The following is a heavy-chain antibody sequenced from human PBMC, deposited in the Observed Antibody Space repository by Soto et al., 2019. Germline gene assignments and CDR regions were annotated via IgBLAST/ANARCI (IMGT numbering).Heavy chain of an antibody. CDR1: GFTVSSDY. CDR2: IYSGGDT. Sequence: PGGSLRLSCAASGFTVSSDYMSWVRRAPGKGLEWVSVIYSGGDTHYADSVKGRFTISRDNSKNTLYLQMNSLRAEDTAVYYCGRAFIGVAGYFDYWGQGTLVTVSS. V-gene: IGHV3-66*01. CDR3: GRAFIGVAGYFDY. J-gene: IGHJ4*02. D-gene: IGHD6-19*01.